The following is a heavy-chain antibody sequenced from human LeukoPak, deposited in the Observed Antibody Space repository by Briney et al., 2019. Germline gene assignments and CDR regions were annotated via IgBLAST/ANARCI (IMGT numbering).Heavy chain of an antibody. CDR1: GFTFSDYW. CDR2: LTGDGSST. J-gene: IGHJ4*02. Sequence: GGSLRLSCAASGFTFSDYWMHWVRQAPGKGLVWVSRLTGDGSSTSYADSVKGRFTISRDNAKNTLYLQMNSLRAEDTAVYYCARDNTMGATTPSHFDYWGQGTLVTVSS. V-gene: IGHV3-74*01. CDR3: ARDNTMGATTPSHFDY. D-gene: IGHD1-26*01.